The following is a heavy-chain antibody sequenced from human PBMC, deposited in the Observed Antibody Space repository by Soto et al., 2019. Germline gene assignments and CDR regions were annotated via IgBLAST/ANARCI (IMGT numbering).Heavy chain of an antibody. J-gene: IGHJ3*01. D-gene: IGHD2-2*01. CDR2: IYWDDDK. Sequence: SGPTLVNPTQTLTLTCTFSGFSLSANGVGVAWIRQPPGQALEWLALIYWDDDKRYRTSLRSRLTITKDTSKNQVVLTMTNMDPVDTGTYYCAHAYGGTSWPNDAFDVWGQGTVVTV. CDR1: GFSLSANGVG. V-gene: IGHV2-5*02. CDR3: AHAYGGTSWPNDAFDV.